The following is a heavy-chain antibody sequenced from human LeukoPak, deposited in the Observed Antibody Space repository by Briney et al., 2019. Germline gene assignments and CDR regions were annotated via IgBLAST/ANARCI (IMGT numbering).Heavy chain of an antibody. CDR3: AKDKGREGDY. CDR2: ISSDGSNK. CDR1: GFTFSSYG. Sequence: GGSLRLSCAASGFTFSSYGMHWVRQAPGQGLEWVAVISSDGSNKHYADSVKGRFTISRDNSKNTLYLQMSSLRPEDTAVYYCAKDKGREGDYWGQGNLVTVSS. J-gene: IGHJ4*02. V-gene: IGHV3-30*18.